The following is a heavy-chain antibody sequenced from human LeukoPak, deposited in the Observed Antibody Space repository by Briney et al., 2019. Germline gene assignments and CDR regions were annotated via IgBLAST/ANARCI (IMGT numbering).Heavy chain of an antibody. CDR3: ASGIFGVVQYYYGMDV. J-gene: IGHJ6*02. Sequence: PGGSLRLSCAASGFTFSDYYMSWIRQAPGKGLEWVSYISSSGSTIYYADSAKGRFTISRDNAKNSLYLQMNSLRAEDTAVYYCASGIFGVVQYYYGMDVWGQGTTVTVSS. CDR1: GFTFSDYY. V-gene: IGHV3-11*01. CDR2: ISSSGSTI. D-gene: IGHD3-3*01.